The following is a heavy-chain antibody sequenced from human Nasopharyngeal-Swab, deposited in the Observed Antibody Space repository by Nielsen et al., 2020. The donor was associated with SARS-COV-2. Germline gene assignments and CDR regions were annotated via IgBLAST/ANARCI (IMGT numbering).Heavy chain of an antibody. Sequence: WVRQAPGQGLEWMGGIIPIFGTANYAQKFQGRVTITADESTSTAYMELSSLRSEDTAVYYCASWGSSSGAFDYWGQGTLVTVSS. D-gene: IGHD6-6*01. V-gene: IGHV1-69*01. CDR2: IIPIFGTA. J-gene: IGHJ4*02. CDR3: ASWGSSSGAFDY.